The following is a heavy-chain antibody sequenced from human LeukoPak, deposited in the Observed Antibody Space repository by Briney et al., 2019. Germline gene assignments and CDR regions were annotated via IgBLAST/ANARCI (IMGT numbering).Heavy chain of an antibody. J-gene: IGHJ6*02. CDR1: GFTVSSNY. D-gene: IGHD3-3*02. CDR3: ARLAGGYYYYYGMDV. CDR2: IYSGGST. V-gene: IGHV3-53*01. Sequence: GGSLRLSCAASGFTVSSNYMSWVSQAPGKGLEWVSVIYSGGSTYYADSVKGRFTISRDNSKNTLYLQMNSLRAEDTAVYYCARLAGGYYYYYGMDVWGQGTTVTVSS.